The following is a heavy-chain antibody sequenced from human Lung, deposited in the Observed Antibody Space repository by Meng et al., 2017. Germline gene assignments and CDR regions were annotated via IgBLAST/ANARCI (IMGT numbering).Heavy chain of an antibody. D-gene: IGHD2-2*01. Sequence: QVQLQESVPGLVKPSGALSLTCGVSGGSISSSNWWSWVRQPPGKGLEWIGEIYHSGGTKYNPSLKSRVTISVDKSKNQFSLKLSSVTAADTAVYYCARGLGEAVVPRTMFDYWGQGTLVTASS. CDR2: IYHSGGT. V-gene: IGHV4-4*02. J-gene: IGHJ4*02. CDR1: GGSISSSNW. CDR3: ARGLGEAVVPRTMFDY.